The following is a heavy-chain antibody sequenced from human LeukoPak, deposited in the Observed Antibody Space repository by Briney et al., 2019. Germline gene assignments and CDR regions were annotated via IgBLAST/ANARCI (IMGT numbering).Heavy chain of an antibody. V-gene: IGHV4-31*03. CDR3: ARGTNYYDSSGYQPMDY. J-gene: IGHJ4*02. CDR1: GGSISSCGYY. CDR2: IYYSGST. D-gene: IGHD3-22*01. Sequence: SETLSLTCTVSGGSISSCGYYWSWIRQHPGKGLEWIGYIYYSGSTYYNPSLKSRVTISVDTSKNQFSLKLSSVTAADTAVYYCARGTNYYDSSGYQPMDYWGQGTLVTVSS.